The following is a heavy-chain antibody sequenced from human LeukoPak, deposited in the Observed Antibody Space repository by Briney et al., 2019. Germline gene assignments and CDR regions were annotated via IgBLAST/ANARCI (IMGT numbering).Heavy chain of an antibody. J-gene: IGHJ4*02. V-gene: IGHV3-23*01. CDR1: GFTFSSYA. D-gene: IGHD6-19*01. CDR2: ISGSGGST. CDR3: AKGVVAGNQKPGGY. Sequence: PGGSLRLSCAASGFTFSSYAMSWVRQAPGKGLEWVSAISGSGGSTYYADSVKGRFTISRDNSKNTLYLQMNSLRAEDTAVYYCAKGVVAGNQKPGGYWGQGTLVTVSS.